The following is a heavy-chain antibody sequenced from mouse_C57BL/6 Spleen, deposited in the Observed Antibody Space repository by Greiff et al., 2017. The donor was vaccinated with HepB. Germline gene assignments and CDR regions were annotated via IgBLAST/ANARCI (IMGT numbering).Heavy chain of an antibody. CDR2: INPSDTYT. J-gene: IGHJ1*03. V-gene: IGHV1-50*01. CDR1: GYTFTRYW. CDR3: AKGSDV. Sequence: QVQLQQPGAELVKPGASVKLSCKASGYTFTRYWMQWVKQRPGQGLEWIGEINPSDTYTNYNQKFKGKATLTVDTSSSTAYMQVSSLTSEDSAVYYCAKGSDVWGTGTTVTVSS.